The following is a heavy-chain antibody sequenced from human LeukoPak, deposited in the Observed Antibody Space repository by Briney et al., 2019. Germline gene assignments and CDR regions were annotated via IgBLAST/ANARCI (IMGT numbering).Heavy chain of an antibody. J-gene: IGHJ4*02. Sequence: GESLKISCKGSGYSFTTYWIGWVRQMPGKGLEWMGIINPGGSDTRYNPSFQGQVTISADKSISTAYLQWSSLKASDTAMYYCAIQGAMVTLDYWGQGTLVTVSS. V-gene: IGHV5-51*01. D-gene: IGHD5-18*01. CDR1: GYSFTTYW. CDR2: INPGGSDT. CDR3: AIQGAMVTLDY.